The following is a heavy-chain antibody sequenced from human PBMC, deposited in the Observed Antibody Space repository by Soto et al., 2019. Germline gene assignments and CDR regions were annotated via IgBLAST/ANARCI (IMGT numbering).Heavy chain of an antibody. CDR1: GDTFSSDA. CDR3: ARNLTMLRGLLIGSDHGFDV. D-gene: IGHD3-10*01. Sequence: QVQLVQSGAEVKKPGSSVKVSCRASGDTFSSDAINWVRQVPGQGLEWMGRIIPLFGTATYAQKFQGRVTRTADGSTNPSYMALSSLTSEDTAVYYCARNLTMLRGLLIGSDHGFDVWGQGTTVSVSS. CDR2: IIPLFGTA. J-gene: IGHJ6*02. V-gene: IGHV1-69*01.